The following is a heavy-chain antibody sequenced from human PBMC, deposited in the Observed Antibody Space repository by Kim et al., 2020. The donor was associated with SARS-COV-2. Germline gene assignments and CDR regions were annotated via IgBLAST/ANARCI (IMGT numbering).Heavy chain of an antibody. CDR2: INAGNGNT. V-gene: IGHV1-3*01. CDR3: ARAGLPAYYYDSSGYYYFDY. CDR1: GYTFTSYA. D-gene: IGHD3-22*01. J-gene: IGHJ4*02. Sequence: ASVKVSCKASGYTFTSYAMHWVRQAPGQRLEWMGWINAGNGNTKYSQKFQGRVTITRDTSASTAYMELSSLRSEDTAVYYCARAGLPAYYYDSSGYYYFDYWGQRTLVTVSS.